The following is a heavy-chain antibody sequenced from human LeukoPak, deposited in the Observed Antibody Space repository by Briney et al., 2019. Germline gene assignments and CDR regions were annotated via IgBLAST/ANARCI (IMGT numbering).Heavy chain of an antibody. D-gene: IGHD2-2*02. J-gene: IGHJ3*02. CDR2: INWNGGST. CDR3: ARSPLLCSSTSCYTGAFDI. Sequence: PGGSLRLSCAASGFTFDDYGMSWVRQAPGKGLEWVSGINWNGGSTGYADSVKGRFTISRDNAKNSLYLQMNSLRAEDTALYYCARSPLLCSSTSCYTGAFDIWGQGTMVTASS. V-gene: IGHV3-20*04. CDR1: GFTFDDYG.